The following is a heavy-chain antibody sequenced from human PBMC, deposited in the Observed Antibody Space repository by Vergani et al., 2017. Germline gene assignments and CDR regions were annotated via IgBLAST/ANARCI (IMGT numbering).Heavy chain of an antibody. CDR2: ISYDVSNQ. CDR1: GFTFSSYP. Sequence: QVQLVESGGGVVQPGRSLSLSCAASGFTFSSYPMQWVRQAPGKGLEWVAVISYDVSNQYYADSVKGRFTISRDDSKNTLYLQMNSLRAEDTAVYYCARETSYYFDYWGQGTLVTVSS. J-gene: IGHJ4*02. D-gene: IGHD2-2*01. V-gene: IGHV3-30*04. CDR3: ARETSYYFDY.